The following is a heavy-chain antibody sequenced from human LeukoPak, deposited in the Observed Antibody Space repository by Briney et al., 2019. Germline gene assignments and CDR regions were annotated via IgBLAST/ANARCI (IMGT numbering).Heavy chain of an antibody. Sequence: SETLSLTCTVSGGFNSSYYWSWIRQSPGKGLEWIGYIYYSGTTNYNPSLKSRVTTSVDTSKNQFSLKLSSVTAADTAVYYCARGGWKAFDIWGQGTMVTVSS. CDR3: ARGGWKAFDI. D-gene: IGHD6-19*01. CDR1: GGFNSSYY. V-gene: IGHV4-59*01. CDR2: IYYSGTT. J-gene: IGHJ3*02.